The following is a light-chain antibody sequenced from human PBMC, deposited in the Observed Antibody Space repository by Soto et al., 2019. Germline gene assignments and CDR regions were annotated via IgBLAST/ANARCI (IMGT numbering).Light chain of an antibody. Sequence: QSALTQPASVSGSPGQSITISCTGTSRDVGGYNYVSWYQQHPGKDPKLMIYDVSNRPSGVSNRFSGSKSGNTASLTISGLQAEDEADYYCRSYTSSSTLVVFGGGTKLTVL. V-gene: IGLV2-14*01. CDR2: DVS. CDR3: RSYTSSSTLVV. J-gene: IGLJ2*01. CDR1: SRDVGGYNY.